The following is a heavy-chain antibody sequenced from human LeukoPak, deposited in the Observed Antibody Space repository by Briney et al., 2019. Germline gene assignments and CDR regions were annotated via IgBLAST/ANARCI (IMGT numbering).Heavy chain of an antibody. CDR3: ARGRYGSGSYRPAHFDY. D-gene: IGHD3-10*01. CDR1: GGSFSGYY. V-gene: IGHV4-34*01. J-gene: IGHJ4*02. CDR2: INHSGST. Sequence: NPSETLSLTCAVYGGSFSGYYWSWIRQPPGKGLEWIGEINHSGSTNYNPSLKSRVTISVDTSKNQLSMKLSSVTAADTAVYYCARGRYGSGSYRPAHFDYWGQGTLVTVSS.